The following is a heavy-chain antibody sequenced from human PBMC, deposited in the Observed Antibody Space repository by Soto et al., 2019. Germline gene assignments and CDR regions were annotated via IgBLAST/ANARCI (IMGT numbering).Heavy chain of an antibody. CDR3: AAGHAYSYVPFDY. CDR1: GFTFSSYA. D-gene: IGHD5-18*01. Sequence: GGSLRLSCSASGFTFSSYAMSCVRQAPGKGLEWVSAISRSGASTYYADSVKGRFTISRDNSKNTLYLQMNSLRAEDTAVYYCAAGHAYSYVPFDYWGQGTLVTVSS. J-gene: IGHJ4*02. CDR2: ISRSGAST. V-gene: IGHV3-23*01.